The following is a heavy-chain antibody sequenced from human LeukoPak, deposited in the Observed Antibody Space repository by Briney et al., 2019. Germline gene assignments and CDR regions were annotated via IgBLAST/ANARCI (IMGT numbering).Heavy chain of an antibody. Sequence: PGGSLRLSCAASGFTFSSYAMYWVRQAPGKGLEWVAVISYDGSDKFYADSVKGRFTISRDSSKNTLYLQMNSLRPEDTAVYYCARAAGGDGSGSLWGQGTLVTVSS. CDR1: GFTFSSYA. V-gene: IGHV3-30*04. J-gene: IGHJ4*02. CDR3: ARAAGGDGSGSL. D-gene: IGHD3-10*01. CDR2: ISYDGSDK.